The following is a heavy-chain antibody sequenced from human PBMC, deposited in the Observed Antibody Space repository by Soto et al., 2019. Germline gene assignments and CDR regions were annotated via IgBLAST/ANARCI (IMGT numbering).Heavy chain of an antibody. V-gene: IGHV1-18*04. D-gene: IGHD3-9*01. CDR2: ISAYNGNT. J-gene: IGHJ4*02. Sequence: ASVKVSCKASGYTFTSYGISWVRQAPGQGLEWMGWISAYNGNTNYAQKLQGRVTMTTDTSRSTAYMELRSLRSDDTAVYYCARDVVDVNVLRYFDWLSNLHFDYWGQGTLVTVSS. CDR3: ARDVVDVNVLRYFDWLSNLHFDY. CDR1: GYTFTSYG.